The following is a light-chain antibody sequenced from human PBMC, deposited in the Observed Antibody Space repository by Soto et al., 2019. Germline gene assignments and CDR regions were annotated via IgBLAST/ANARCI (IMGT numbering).Light chain of an antibody. Sequence: IMMTQSPATLSVSPGERATFSCRASQSVSSNLAWYQQKAGQAPRLLIYGASARATGIPARFSGSGSGTEFTLSISSLQSEDFAVYYCQQYDNWRPFTFGGGTKVEI. CDR3: QQYDNWRPFT. V-gene: IGKV3-15*01. CDR1: QSVSSN. J-gene: IGKJ4*01. CDR2: GAS.